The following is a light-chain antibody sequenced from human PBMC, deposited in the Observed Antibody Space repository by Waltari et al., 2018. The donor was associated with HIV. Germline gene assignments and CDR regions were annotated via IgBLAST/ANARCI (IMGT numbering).Light chain of an antibody. J-gene: IGLJ2*01. CDR2: EVT. CDR1: SSDVGGYNF. V-gene: IGLV2-8*01. Sequence: QSALTQPPSASGSPGQSVTISCTGTSSDVGGYNFVSWYQQHPGKAPKLMIFEVTKRPSGVPARFSGSKTGNTASLTVSGLQADDEADYDCSSYAGGNNLVFGGGTKLTVL. CDR3: SSYAGGNNLV.